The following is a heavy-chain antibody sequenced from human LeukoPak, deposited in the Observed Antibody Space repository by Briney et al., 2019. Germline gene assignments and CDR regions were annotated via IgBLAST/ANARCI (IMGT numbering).Heavy chain of an antibody. CDR1: GFTFSSYA. Sequence: LRLSCAASGFTFSSYAIHWVRQPPGKGLEWIGEINHSGSTNYNPSLKSRVTISVDTSKNQFSLKLSSVTAADTAVYYCARGRKYYYGSGSYYPNFDYWGQGTLVTVSS. CDR3: ARGRKYYYGSGSYYPNFDY. J-gene: IGHJ4*02. D-gene: IGHD3-10*01. V-gene: IGHV4-34*01. CDR2: INHSGST.